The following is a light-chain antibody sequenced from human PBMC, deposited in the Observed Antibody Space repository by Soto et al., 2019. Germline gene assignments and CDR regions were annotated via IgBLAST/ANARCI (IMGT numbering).Light chain of an antibody. Sequence: EIVLTQSPGTLSLSPGERATLSCRASQSVSSSYLAWYQQKPGQAPRLLIYGASSRATGIPDRFSGSGSGTDFTLTISGLQTEDVAVYYCQQYYGSPLTFGGGTKVEIK. V-gene: IGKV3-20*01. CDR1: QSVSSSY. J-gene: IGKJ4*01. CDR3: QQYYGSPLT. CDR2: GAS.